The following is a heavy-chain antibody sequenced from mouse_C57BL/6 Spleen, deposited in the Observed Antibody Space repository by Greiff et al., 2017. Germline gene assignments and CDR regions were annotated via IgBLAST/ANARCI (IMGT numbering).Heavy chain of an antibody. D-gene: IGHD2-5*01. CDR2: IRNKANGYTT. Sequence: EVKVVESGGGLVQPGGSLSLSCAASGFTFTDYYMSWVRQPPGKALEWLGFIRNKANGYTTEYSASVKGRFTISRDNSQSILYLQMNALRAEDSATYYCARYESNYRAMDYWGQGTSVTVSS. CDR1: GFTFTDYY. CDR3: ARYESNYRAMDY. J-gene: IGHJ4*01. V-gene: IGHV7-3*01.